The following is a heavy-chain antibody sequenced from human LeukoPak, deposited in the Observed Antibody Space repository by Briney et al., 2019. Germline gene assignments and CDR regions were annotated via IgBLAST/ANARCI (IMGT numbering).Heavy chain of an antibody. V-gene: IGHV1-8*01. CDR2: MNPNSDNT. CDR3: ARDYGGSSGWFDP. D-gene: IGHD4-23*01. Sequence: ASVKVSCKASGYTFTSYDINWVRQATGQGLEWMGWMNPNSDNTGYAQKFQGRVTFTRDTSISTAYMELRSLTSEDTAVYYCARDYGGSSGWFDPWGQGTLVTVSS. J-gene: IGHJ5*02. CDR1: GYTFTSYD.